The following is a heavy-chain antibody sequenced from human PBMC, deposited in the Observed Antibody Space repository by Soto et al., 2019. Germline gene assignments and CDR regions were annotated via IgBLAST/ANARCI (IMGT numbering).Heavy chain of an antibody. D-gene: IGHD4-17*01. CDR2: VYYRGRS. Sequence: PSETLSLTCTVSGCSFTNSSYYFFCLRQSPWNGLELIGSVYYRGRSYSKSSVKSRVTISVDTSKNRFSLSLNSVTASDTAVYFCVSQRTTVPTPDSFDYWGPGALVTVSS. J-gene: IGHJ4*02. V-gene: IGHV4-39*01. CDR1: GCSFTNSSYY. CDR3: VSQRTTVPTPDSFDY.